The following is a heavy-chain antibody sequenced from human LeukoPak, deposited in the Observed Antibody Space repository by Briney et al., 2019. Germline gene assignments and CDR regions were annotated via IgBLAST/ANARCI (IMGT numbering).Heavy chain of an antibody. CDR1: GGSISSGGYY. Sequence: PSQTLSLTCTVSGGSISSGGYYWSWIRQHPGKGLERIGYIYYSGSTYYNPSLKSRVTISVGTSKNQFSLKLSSVTAADTAVYYCARGASGWWYFDLWGRGTLVTVSS. CDR2: IYYSGST. V-gene: IGHV4-31*03. CDR3: ARGASGWWYFDL. D-gene: IGHD2-15*01. J-gene: IGHJ2*01.